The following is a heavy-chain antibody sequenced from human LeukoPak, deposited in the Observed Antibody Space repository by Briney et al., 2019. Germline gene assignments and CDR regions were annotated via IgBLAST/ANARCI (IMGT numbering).Heavy chain of an antibody. CDR1: GGSISSSNW. J-gene: IGHJ4*02. CDR2: IYHSGST. CDR3: ARDEYSSSWYYFDY. D-gene: IGHD6-13*01. V-gene: IGHV4-4*02. Sequence: SETLSLTCAVSGGSISSSNWWSWVRQPPGKGLEWIGEIYHSGSTNYNPSLKSRVTISVDKSKNQFSLKLNSVTAADTAVYYCARDEYSSSWYYFDYWGQGTLVTVSS.